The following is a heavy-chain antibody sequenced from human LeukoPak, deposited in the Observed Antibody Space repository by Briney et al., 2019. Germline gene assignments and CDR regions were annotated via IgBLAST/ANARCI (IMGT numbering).Heavy chain of an antibody. J-gene: IGHJ5*02. CDR1: GGSISSGGYY. D-gene: IGHD2-2*01. CDR3: ARGPEGYCSSTSCFWFDP. CDR2: IYYSGST. Sequence: SETLSLTCTVSGGSISSGGYYWSWIRQHPGKGLEWIGYIYYSGSTYYNPSLKSRVTISVDTSKNQFSLKLSSVTAADTAVYYCARGPEGYCSSTSCFWFDPWGQGTLVTVSS. V-gene: IGHV4-30-4*08.